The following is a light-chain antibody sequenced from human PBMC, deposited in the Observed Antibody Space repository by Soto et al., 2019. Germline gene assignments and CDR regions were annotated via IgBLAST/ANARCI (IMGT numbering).Light chain of an antibody. V-gene: IGKV3-15*01. Sequence: EIVLTPSAATLSLSPGERVTLSFRSSPSGRSNLAWYHQQPGQSPRLLIXXAYTRATGIPARFSVSGSGTQFTLTIRSLQSEDFAVEYCQQYNNWPPAWTFGQGTKVDIK. J-gene: IGKJ1*01. CDR2: XAY. CDR1: PSGRSN. CDR3: QQYNNWPPAWT.